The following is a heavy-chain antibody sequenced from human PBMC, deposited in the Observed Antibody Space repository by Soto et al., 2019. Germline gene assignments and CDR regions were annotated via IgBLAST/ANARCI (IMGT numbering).Heavy chain of an antibody. D-gene: IGHD6-6*01. Sequence: SETLSLTCTVSGGSISSYYWSWIRQPPGKGLEWIGYIYYSGSTNYNPSLKSRVTISVDTSKNQFSLKLSSVTAADTAVYYCARHRGHSSASRYYYYYMDVWGKGTTVTVSS. V-gene: IGHV4-59*08. CDR3: ARHRGHSSASRYYYYYMDV. J-gene: IGHJ6*03. CDR1: GGSISSYY. CDR2: IYYSGST.